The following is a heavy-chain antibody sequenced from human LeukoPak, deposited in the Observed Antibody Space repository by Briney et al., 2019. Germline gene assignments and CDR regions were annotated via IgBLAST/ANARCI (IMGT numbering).Heavy chain of an antibody. CDR3: AKTITVVTPAGHDY. D-gene: IGHD4-23*01. CDR2: ISGSGGST. V-gene: IGHV3-23*01. Sequence: PGGSLRLSCAASGFTFSSYAMSWVRQAPGKGLEWVSAISGSGGSTYYADSVKGRFTISRDNSKNTLYLQMNSLRAEDTAVYCCAKTITVVTPAGHDYWGQGTLVTVSS. CDR1: GFTFSSYA. J-gene: IGHJ4*02.